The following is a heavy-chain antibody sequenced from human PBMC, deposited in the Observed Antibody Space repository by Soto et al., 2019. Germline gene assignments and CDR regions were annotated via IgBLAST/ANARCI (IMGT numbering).Heavy chain of an antibody. D-gene: IGHD3-16*01. CDR1: GYTFSSYG. J-gene: IGHJ4*02. V-gene: IGHV1-18*01. CDR3: ARALGGDQVYYFDS. CDR2: ISGYNGNT. Sequence: GPEVQRPGASMKVSCQASGYTFSSYGISWVRQAPGQGLEWMGWISGYNGNTKHALKFLGRVTLTTDTSTSTAYMELRSLRSDDTAVFYCARALGGDQVYYFDSWGQGTLVTVSS.